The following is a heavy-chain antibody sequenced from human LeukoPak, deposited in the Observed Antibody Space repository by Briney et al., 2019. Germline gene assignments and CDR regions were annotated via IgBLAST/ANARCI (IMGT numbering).Heavy chain of an antibody. CDR2: ISYDGSNK. CDR1: GFTFSSYA. D-gene: IGHD6-19*01. V-gene: IGHV3-30-3*01. CDR3: AREGRSSGWRYWFDP. Sequence: PGGSLRLSCAASGFTFSSYAMHWVRQAPGKGLEWVAVISYDGSNKYYVDSVKGRFTISRDNSKNTLYLQMNSLRAEDTAVYYCAREGRSSGWRYWFDPWGQGTLVTVSS. J-gene: IGHJ5*02.